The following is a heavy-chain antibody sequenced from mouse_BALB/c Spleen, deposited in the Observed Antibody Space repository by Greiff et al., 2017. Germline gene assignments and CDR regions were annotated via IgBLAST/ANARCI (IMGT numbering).Heavy chain of an antibody. Sequence: EVMLVESGGGLVQPGGSRKLSCAASGFTFSSFGMHWVRQAPEKGLEWVAYISSGSSTIYYADTVKGRFTISRDNPKNTLFLQMTSLRSEDTAMYYCARWPPAYYGNYGMDYWGQGTSVTVSS. CDR2: ISSGSSTI. CDR3: ARWPPAYYGNYGMDY. D-gene: IGHD2-10*01. V-gene: IGHV5-17*02. J-gene: IGHJ4*01. CDR1: GFTFSSFG.